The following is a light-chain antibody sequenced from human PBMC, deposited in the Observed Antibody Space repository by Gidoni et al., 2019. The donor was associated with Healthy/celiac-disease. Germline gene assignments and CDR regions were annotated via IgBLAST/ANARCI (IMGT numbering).Light chain of an antibody. J-gene: IGLJ2*01. CDR2: EVS. CDR1: SSDVGGYNY. V-gene: IGLV2-14*01. CDR3: SSYTSSSTLV. Sequence: QPASVSGSPGQSITISCTGTSSDVGGYNYVSWYQQHPGKAPKLMIYEVSNRPSGVSNRFSGSKSGNTASLTISGLQAEDEADYYCSSYTSSSTLVFGGGTKLTVL.